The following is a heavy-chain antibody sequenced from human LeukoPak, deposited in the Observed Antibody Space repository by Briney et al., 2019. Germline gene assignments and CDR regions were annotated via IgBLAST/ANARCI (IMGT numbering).Heavy chain of an antibody. Sequence: SETLSLTCTVSGGSISSGDYYWSWIRQPPGKGLEWIGYIYYSGSTYYNPSLKSRVTISVDTSKNQFSLKLSSVTAADTAVYCCARAGYSGYDDYWGQGTLVTVSP. CDR1: GGSISSGDYY. D-gene: IGHD5-12*01. CDR2: IYYSGST. V-gene: IGHV4-30-4*01. J-gene: IGHJ4*02. CDR3: ARAGYSGYDDY.